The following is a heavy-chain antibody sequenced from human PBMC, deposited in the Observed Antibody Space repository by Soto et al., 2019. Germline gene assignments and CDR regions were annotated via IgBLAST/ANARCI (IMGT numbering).Heavy chain of an antibody. V-gene: IGHV1-46*03. CDR3: ARDQSWHDLGWWFEP. CDR1: GYSFTTHY. D-gene: IGHD1-1*01. J-gene: IGHJ5*02. Sequence: ASVNVSCTAIGYSFTTHYMHWVRPAPGQGIEWMGTIYPGGVNIGYAQKFKGRVTMTKDTSTSTVYMELNSLTSEETGVYYCARDQSWHDLGWWFEPWG. CDR2: IYPGGVNI.